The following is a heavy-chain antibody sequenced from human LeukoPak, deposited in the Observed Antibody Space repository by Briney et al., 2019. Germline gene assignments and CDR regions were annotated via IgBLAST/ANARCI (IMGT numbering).Heavy chain of an antibody. CDR1: GGTFSSYA. V-gene: IGHV1-69*04. D-gene: IGHD3-9*01. CDR2: IIPILGIA. J-gene: IGHJ4*02. Sequence: ASVKVSCKASGGTFSSYAISWVRQAPGQGLEWMGRIIPILGIANYAQKFQGRVTITADKSTSTAYMELSSLRSEDTAVYYCARGNEATGKFDYWGQGTLVTVSS. CDR3: ARGNEATGKFDY.